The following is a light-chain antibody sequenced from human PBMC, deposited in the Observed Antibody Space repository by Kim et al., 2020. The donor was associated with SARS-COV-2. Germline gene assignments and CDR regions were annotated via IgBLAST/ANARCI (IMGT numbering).Light chain of an antibody. CDR2: YDH. Sequence: SYELTQPPSVSVAPGQTARITCGGNNIGTKNVHWYRQKAGQAPVLVIYYDHDRPSGIPERFSGSNSGNTATLTISRVEAEDEADYYCQVWDSNSDPVVFGRGTKLTVL. V-gene: IGLV3-21*04. CDR1: NIGTKN. CDR3: QVWDSNSDPVV. J-gene: IGLJ2*01.